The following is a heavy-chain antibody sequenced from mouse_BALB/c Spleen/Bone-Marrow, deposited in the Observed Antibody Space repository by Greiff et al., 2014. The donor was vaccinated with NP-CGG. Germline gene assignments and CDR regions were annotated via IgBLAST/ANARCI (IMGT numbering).Heavy chain of an antibody. CDR2: SNPSNGGS. V-gene: IGHV1S81*02. Sequence: QVQLQQSGAELAKPGASVKLSCKASGYTFSNYYMYWVKQRPGQGLECIGESNPSNGGSNFNEKFKSKATLTVDKSSSTAYMQLSSLTSEDSAVYYCTRSNYGYWYFDVWGAGTTVTVSS. CDR1: GYTFSNYY. D-gene: IGHD1-1*01. CDR3: TRSNYGYWYFDV. J-gene: IGHJ1*01.